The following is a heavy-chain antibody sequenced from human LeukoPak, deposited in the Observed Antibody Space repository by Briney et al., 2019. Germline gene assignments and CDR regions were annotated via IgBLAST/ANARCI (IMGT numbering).Heavy chain of an antibody. D-gene: IGHD3-22*01. V-gene: IGHV3-7*01. CDR1: GFTFSSYW. Sequence: PGGSLRLSCAASGFTFSSYWMTWVRQALGKGLEWVANINQYGNDKYYVDSVKGRFTISRDNAKNSLYLQMKSLRVEDTAIYYCLREETIVVIREPPPRGQGTLVTVSS. CDR2: INQYGNDK. CDR3: LREETIVVIREPPP. J-gene: IGHJ4*02.